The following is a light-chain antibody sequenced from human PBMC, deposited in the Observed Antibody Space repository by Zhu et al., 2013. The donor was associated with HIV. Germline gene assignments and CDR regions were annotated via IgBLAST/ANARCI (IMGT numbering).Light chain of an antibody. V-gene: IGKV3-15*01. CDR3: QQYDNWPPVT. CDR1: QNVRDN. Sequence: EILLTQSPASLSVSPGERVTLSCRASQNVRDNLAWYQHRPGQPPRLLIYGASTRATGIPDRFSGSGSGKDFTLTIRSLQSEDLAIYYCQQYDNWPPVTFGQGTRLQIK. J-gene: IGKJ5*01. CDR2: GAS.